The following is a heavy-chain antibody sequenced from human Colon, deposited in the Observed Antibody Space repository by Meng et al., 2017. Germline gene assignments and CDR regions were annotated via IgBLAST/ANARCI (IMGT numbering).Heavy chain of an antibody. D-gene: IGHD2-15*01. CDR1: GGTFSSYA. CDR3: ARENVVVVAALDY. V-gene: IGHV1-69*10. CDR2: IIPILGIA. J-gene: IGHJ4*02. Sequence: QVQLVQSGAEGKKPGASEKVHCKASGGTFSSYAISWVRQAPGQGLEWMGGIIPILGIANYAQKFQGRVTITADKSTSTAYMELSSLRSEDTAVYYCARENVVVVAALDYWGQGTLVTVSS.